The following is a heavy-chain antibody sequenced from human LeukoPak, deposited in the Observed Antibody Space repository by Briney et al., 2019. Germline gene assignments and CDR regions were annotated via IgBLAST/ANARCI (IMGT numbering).Heavy chain of an antibody. CDR2: IHERGST. CDR1: GHSFSSDSF. D-gene: IGHD6-6*01. J-gene: IGHJ5*02. V-gene: IGHV4-38-2*01. Sequence: SETLSLTCGASGHSFSSDSFWGWIRQPPGQGLEWIGSIHERGSTFYNPSLKSRVTISIDTSKNQFSLNVNSVTAADTAVYYCARASRPSNSWFDPWGQGTVVTVSS. CDR3: ARASRPSNSWFDP.